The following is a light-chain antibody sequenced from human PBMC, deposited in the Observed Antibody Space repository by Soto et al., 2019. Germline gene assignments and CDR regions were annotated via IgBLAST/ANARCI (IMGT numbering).Light chain of an antibody. CDR2: AAS. J-gene: IGKJ5*01. CDR3: QQIYSTPIT. CDR1: QSISSY. Sequence: DIQMTQSPSSLSASVGDRVTITCRASQSISSYLNWYQQKPGKATKLLIYAASSLQSGVPSRFSGSGSGTDYTLTISSLQPEDFATYDCQQIYSTPITFGQGTRLEIK. V-gene: IGKV1-39*01.